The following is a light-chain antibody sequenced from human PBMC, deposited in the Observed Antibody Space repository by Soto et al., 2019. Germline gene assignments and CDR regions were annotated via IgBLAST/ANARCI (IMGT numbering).Light chain of an antibody. CDR3: SSYTSSSTGV. V-gene: IGLV2-14*01. CDR1: ISDVGGYNY. Sequence: QSAPTQPASVSGSPGQSITISCTGTISDVGGYNYVSWYQQHPGKAPKLMIYDVSNRPSGVSNRFSGSKSGNTASLTISRLQAEDEADYYSSSYTSSSTGVFGTGTKLTVL. CDR2: DVS. J-gene: IGLJ1*01.